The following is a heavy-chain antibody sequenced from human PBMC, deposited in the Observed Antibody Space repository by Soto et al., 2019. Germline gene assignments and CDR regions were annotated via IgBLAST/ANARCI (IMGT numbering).Heavy chain of an antibody. CDR3: PRDLGGDYYDSGGYYYDY. Sequence: SETLSLTCAVSGGSISSSNWWSWVRQPRGGGLEWIGEIYHSGSTNYNPSLKIRVTISVDKTKNQFSLKLSSVTAADTAVYYCPRDLGGDYYDSGGYYYDYWGQGTLVTVSS. D-gene: IGHD3-22*01. CDR2: IYHSGST. J-gene: IGHJ4*02. CDR1: GGSISSSNW. V-gene: IGHV4-4*02.